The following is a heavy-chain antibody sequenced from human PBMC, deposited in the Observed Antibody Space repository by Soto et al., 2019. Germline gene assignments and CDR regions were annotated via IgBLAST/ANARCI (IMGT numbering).Heavy chain of an antibody. V-gene: IGHV4-39*01. CDR3: ARLPSRHLVDY. CDR1: GSSINSSGYY. D-gene: IGHD3-3*02. Sequence: SETLSLTCTVSGSSINSSGYYWGWIRQPPGKGLEWIGSMFYGVSTYYNPSLKSRVTVSVDTSKNQFSLNLRSVTAADTAVYYCARLPSRHLVDYWGQGTLVTAPQ. J-gene: IGHJ4*02. CDR2: MFYGVST.